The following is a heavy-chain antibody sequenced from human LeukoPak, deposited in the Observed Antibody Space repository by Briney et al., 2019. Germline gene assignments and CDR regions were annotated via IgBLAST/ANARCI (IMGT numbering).Heavy chain of an antibody. D-gene: IGHD3-16*01. J-gene: IGHJ2*01. CDR3: ARNLLDSLMLHYLYCQL. CDR1: GSSISSDDWS. CDR2: IYYNRST. Sequence: KASETLSLTCTVSGSSISSDDWSWSWIRQHPGKGLEWIGYIYYNRSTYYNPSLKSRVTISVDTSKNQFSLKLSSVTAADTAVYYCARNLLDSLMLHYLYCQLWGRNTLVTVSS. V-gene: IGHV4-31*03.